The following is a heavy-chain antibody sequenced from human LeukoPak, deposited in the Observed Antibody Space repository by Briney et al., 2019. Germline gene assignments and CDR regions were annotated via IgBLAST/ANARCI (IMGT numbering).Heavy chain of an antibody. D-gene: IGHD2-15*01. CDR3: AKDPPQAATDDAFDI. CDR2: ISYDGSNK. CDR1: GFTFSSYG. Sequence: GGSLRLSCAASGFTFSSYGMHWVRQAPGKRLEWVAVISYDGSNKYYADSVKGRFTISRDNSKNTLYLQMNSLRAEDTAVYYCAKDPPQAATDDAFDIWGQGTMVTVSS. J-gene: IGHJ3*02. V-gene: IGHV3-30*18.